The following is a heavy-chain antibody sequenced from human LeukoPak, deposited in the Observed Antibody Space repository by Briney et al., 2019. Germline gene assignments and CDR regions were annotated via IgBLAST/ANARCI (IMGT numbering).Heavy chain of an antibody. V-gene: IGHV3-9*01. CDR3: AKDMRVGSMGLQGDVAFDI. D-gene: IGHD4-11*01. Sequence: GGSLRLSCAASGFTFDDYAMHWVRQAPGKGLEWVSGISWNSGSIGYADSVKGRFTISRDNAKNSLYLQMNSLRAEDTALYYCAKDMRVGSMGLQGDVAFDIWGQGTMVTVSS. CDR2: ISWNSGSI. CDR1: GFTFDDYA. J-gene: IGHJ3*02.